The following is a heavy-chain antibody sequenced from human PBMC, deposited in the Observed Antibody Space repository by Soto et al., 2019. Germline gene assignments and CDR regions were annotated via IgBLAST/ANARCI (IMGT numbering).Heavy chain of an antibody. D-gene: IGHD1-26*01. CDR2: ISAYNGNT. Sequence: ASVKVSCKASGYTFTSYGISWVRQAPGQGLEWMGWISAYNGNTNYAQKLQGRVTMTTDTSTSTAYMELRSLRSDDTAVYYCAIVTYHTGGAATNLIDHWGQGTLVTVSS. J-gene: IGHJ4*02. V-gene: IGHV1-18*04. CDR1: GYTFTSYG. CDR3: AIVTYHTGGAATNLIDH.